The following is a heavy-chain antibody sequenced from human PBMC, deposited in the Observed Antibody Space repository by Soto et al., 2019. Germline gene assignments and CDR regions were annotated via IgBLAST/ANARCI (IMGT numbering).Heavy chain of an antibody. J-gene: IGHJ4*02. CDR2: INHSGST. CDR3: ARGTSIPAAIPPGIAAAGAQFDY. D-gene: IGHD6-13*01. Sequence: SETLSLTCAVYGGSFSCYYWSWIRQPPGKGLEWIGEINHSGSTNYNPSLKSRVTISADTSKNQFSLKLSSVTAADTAVYYCARGTSIPAAIPPGIAAAGAQFDYWGQGTLVTVSS. V-gene: IGHV4-34*01. CDR1: GGSFSCYY.